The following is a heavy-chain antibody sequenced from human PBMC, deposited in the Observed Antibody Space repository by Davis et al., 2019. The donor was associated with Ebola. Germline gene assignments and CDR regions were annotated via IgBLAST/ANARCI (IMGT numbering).Heavy chain of an antibody. J-gene: IGHJ4*02. V-gene: IGHV3-33*01. CDR1: GFSLGPHG. D-gene: IGHD1-26*01. CDR3: ARDHLEGSLDY. CDR2: SVNDGTTQ. Sequence: GESLKISCATSGFSLGPHGMHWIRQAPGKGLEWVAMSVNDGTTQYYGDSVRGRFTISRDNPRKMMYLQMNNLRVQDTAVYYCARDHLEGSLDYWGQGTLVIVS.